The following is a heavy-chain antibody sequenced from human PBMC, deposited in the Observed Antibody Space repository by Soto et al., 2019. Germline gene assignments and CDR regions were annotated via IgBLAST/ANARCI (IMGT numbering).Heavy chain of an antibody. CDR2: FDPEDGET. J-gene: IGHJ4*02. CDR3: AGTSGREYYFDY. D-gene: IGHD1-7*01. Sequence: ASVKVSCKVSGYTLTELSVHWVRQAPGKGLEWMGGFDPEDGETIYAQKFQGRVTMTEDTSTDTAYMELSSLRSEDTAVYYCAGTSGREYYFDYWGQGTLVTVSS. V-gene: IGHV1-24*01. CDR1: GYTLTELS.